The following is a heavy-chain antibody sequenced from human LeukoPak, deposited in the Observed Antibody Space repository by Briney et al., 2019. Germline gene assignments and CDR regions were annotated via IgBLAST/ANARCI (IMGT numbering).Heavy chain of an antibody. CDR1: VYRFTNYW. V-gene: IGHV5-51*01. Sequence: GESLQISCKGSVYRFTNYWSGWGRQMPGKGLEWRGVIYPSDSDTRYSASFQDQVTISADKSISTAYLQWSSLKASDTAIYYCARLQSLATVAFFFDSWGQGTLVTVSS. D-gene: IGHD4-11*01. J-gene: IGHJ4*02. CDR2: IYPSDSDT. CDR3: ARLQSLATVAFFFDS.